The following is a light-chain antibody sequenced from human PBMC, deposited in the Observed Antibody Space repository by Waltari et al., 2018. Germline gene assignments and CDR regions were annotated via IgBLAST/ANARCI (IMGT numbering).Light chain of an antibody. CDR3: QRYNSPPWA. Sequence: DIQMTQSPSSLSASVGDTVTITCRATPGVTDDLAWYQQKPGGIPRVLIYGATNLQSGVPARIRGSGVGTHFTLSISSLQPEDVATYYYQRYNSPPWAFGQVTKVEIK. CDR2: GAT. V-gene: IGKV1-27*01. CDR1: PGVTDD. J-gene: IGKJ1*01.